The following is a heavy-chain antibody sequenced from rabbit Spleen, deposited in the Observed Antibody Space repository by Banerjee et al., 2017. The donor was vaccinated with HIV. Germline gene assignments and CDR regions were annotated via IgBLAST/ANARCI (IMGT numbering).Heavy chain of an antibody. D-gene: IGHD2-1*01. Sequence: QSLEESGGDLVKPEGSLTLTCTASGFSFSSSYYMCWVRQAPGKGLECIACIYAGSSGSTYYATWAKGRFTISKTSSTTVTLQMTSLTAADTATYFCARGSATMTMVITGFYLSLWGPGTLVTVS. CDR2: IYAGSSGST. CDR3: ARGSATMTMVITGFYLSL. V-gene: IGHV1S40*01. J-gene: IGHJ4*01. CDR1: GFSFSSSYY.